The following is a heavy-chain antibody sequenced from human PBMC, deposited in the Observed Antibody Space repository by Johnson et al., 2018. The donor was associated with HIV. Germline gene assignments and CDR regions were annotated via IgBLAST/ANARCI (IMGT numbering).Heavy chain of an antibody. CDR2: LVWNSDRL. CDR3: VSVAGLFAPFDI. J-gene: IGHJ3*02. D-gene: IGHD6-19*01. V-gene: IGHV3-9*01. CDR1: GFSFDDYA. Sequence: VQLVESGGGLVQPGRSLRLSCAGSGFSFDDYAMHWVRQAPGKGLQWVSGLVWNSDRLGYADSVKGRFTISRDNSKNTLYLQMNSLRAEDTAVYYVVSVAGLFAPFDIWGQGTMVTVSS.